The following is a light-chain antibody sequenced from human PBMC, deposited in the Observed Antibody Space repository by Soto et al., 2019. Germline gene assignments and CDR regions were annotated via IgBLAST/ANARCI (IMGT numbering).Light chain of an antibody. CDR3: QQYDSWPLT. V-gene: IGKV3-15*01. CDR2: GAS. J-gene: IGKJ4*01. CDR1: QSVNSN. Sequence: EIAMTQSPATLSVSPGERATLSCRASQSVNSNLAWYQQKPGQAPRLLIYGASTRATGIPARFSGSGSGTEFTVTISSQQSEDFALYYCQQYDSWPLTFGGGTKVEIK.